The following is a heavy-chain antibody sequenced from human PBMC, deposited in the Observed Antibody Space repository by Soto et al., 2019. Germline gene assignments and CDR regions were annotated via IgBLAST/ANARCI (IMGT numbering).Heavy chain of an antibody. CDR2: ISAYNGNT. D-gene: IGHD6-19*01. CDR3: ARDRGVAPPVAGNTHYYYYIDV. J-gene: IGHJ6*03. CDR1: GYSFTNYG. V-gene: IGHV1-18*01. Sequence: QDELVQSGVEVKKPGASVKVSCKASGYSFTNYGITWVRQAPGQGVEWMGWISAYNGNTNYAQKFQGRVTMTTVASTSTAYLELRSLKSDDTAVYYCARDRGVAPPVAGNTHYYYYIDVWGKGTTVTVSS.